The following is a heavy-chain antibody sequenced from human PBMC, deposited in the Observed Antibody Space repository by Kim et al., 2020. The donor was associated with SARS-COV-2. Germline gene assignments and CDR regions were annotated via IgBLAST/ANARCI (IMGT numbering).Heavy chain of an antibody. V-gene: IGHV3-23*03. J-gene: IGHJ4*02. D-gene: IGHD4-4*01. CDR2: IYSGGSST. CDR1: GFTFSSYA. CDR3: AKGATTVTLIDY. Sequence: GGSLRLSCAASGFTFSSYAMSWVRQAPGKGLEWVSVIYSGGSSTYYADSVKGRFTISRDNSKNTLYLQMNSLRAEDTAVYYCAKGATTVTLIDYWGQGTLVTVSS.